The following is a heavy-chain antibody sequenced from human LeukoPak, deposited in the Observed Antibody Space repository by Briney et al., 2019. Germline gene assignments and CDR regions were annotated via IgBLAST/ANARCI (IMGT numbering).Heavy chain of an antibody. CDR2: IGGSGGST. D-gene: IGHD6-13*01. CDR3: ARDRHSTSWLVEY. Sequence: GGSLRLSCAASGFTFSSYAMTWVRQAPGKGLEWVSLIGGSGGSTYYADSVKGRFTISRDNSKNTLYLQMNSLRVEDTAVYYCARDRHSTSWLVEYWGRGTLVTVSS. CDR1: GFTFSSYA. J-gene: IGHJ4*02. V-gene: IGHV3-23*01.